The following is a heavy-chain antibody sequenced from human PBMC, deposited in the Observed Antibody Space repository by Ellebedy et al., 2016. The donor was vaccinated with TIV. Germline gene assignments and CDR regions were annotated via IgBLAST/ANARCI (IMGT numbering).Heavy chain of an antibody. D-gene: IGHD6-19*01. V-gene: IGHV5-10-1*01. Sequence: GGSLRLXXKGSGYSFTSYWISWVRRMPGKGLEWMGRIDPSDSYTNYSPSFQGHVTISADKSISTAYLQWSSLKASDTAMYYCARAVAGTEHNWFDPWGQGTLVTVSS. CDR1: GYSFTSYW. CDR2: IDPSDSYT. CDR3: ARAVAGTEHNWFDP. J-gene: IGHJ5*02.